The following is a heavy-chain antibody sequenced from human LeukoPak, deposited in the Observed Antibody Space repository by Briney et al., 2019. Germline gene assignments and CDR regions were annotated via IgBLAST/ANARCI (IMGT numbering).Heavy chain of an antibody. CDR1: GGSISNSSYY. CDR2: IYNSGST. CDR3: ARERGRSYGSVPYYYYYMDV. J-gene: IGHJ6*03. Sequence: SETLSFTCTGSGGSISNSSYYWGCIRQPPGKRLEWIGSIYNSGSTYYNPSLKCRVTISVDTSKNQFSLKLSSVTAADTAVYYCARERGRSYGSVPYYYYYMDVWGKGTTVTVSS. D-gene: IGHD5-18*01. V-gene: IGHV4-39*07.